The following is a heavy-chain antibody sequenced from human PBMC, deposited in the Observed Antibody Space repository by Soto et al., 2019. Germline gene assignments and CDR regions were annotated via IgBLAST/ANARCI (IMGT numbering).Heavy chain of an antibody. V-gene: IGHV1-69*13. CDR3: AREGSGYDQTTVTTAIFDY. Sequence: GASVKVSFKASGGTFSSYASSWVRQAPGQGLEWMGGIIPIFGTANYAQKFQGRVTITADESTSTAYMELSSLRSEDTAVYYCAREGSGYDQTTVTTAIFDYWGQGTLVTVSS. CDR2: IIPIFGTA. J-gene: IGHJ4*02. CDR1: GGTFSSYA. D-gene: IGHD4-17*01.